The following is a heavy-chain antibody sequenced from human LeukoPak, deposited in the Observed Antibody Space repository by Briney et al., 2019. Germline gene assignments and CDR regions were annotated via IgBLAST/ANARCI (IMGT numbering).Heavy chain of an antibody. CDR3: ARHHSGSYYYFDY. V-gene: IGHV4-39*01. Sequence: PSETLSLTCTVSGGSISSSSYYLGWIRQPPGKGLEWIGSIYYSGSTYYNPSLKSRVTISVDTSKNQFSLKLSSVTAADTAVYYCARHHSGSYYYFDYWGQGTLVTVSS. CDR1: GGSISSSSYY. J-gene: IGHJ4*02. CDR2: IYYSGST. D-gene: IGHD1-26*01.